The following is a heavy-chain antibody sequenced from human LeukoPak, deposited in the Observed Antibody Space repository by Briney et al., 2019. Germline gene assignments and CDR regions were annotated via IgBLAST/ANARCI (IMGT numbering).Heavy chain of an antibody. V-gene: IGHV4-34*01. J-gene: IGHJ4*02. CDR3: ARDDYGDFDY. Sequence: SETLSLTCAVYGGSFSGYYWSWIRQPPGKGLEWIGEINHSGSTNYNPSLKSRVTISVDTSKNQFSLKLSSVTAADTAVYYCARDDYGDFDYWGQGTLVTVSS. CDR1: GGSFSGYY. CDR2: INHSGST. D-gene: IGHD4-17*01.